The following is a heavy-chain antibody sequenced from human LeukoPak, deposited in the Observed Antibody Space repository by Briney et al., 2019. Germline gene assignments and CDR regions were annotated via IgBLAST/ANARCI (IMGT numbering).Heavy chain of an antibody. Sequence: ASVKVSCKASGYTFTSYGISWVRQAPGQGLEWMGWISAYNGNTNYAQKLQGRVTMTTDTSTSTAYMELRSLRSDDTAVYYCARGVHSSAIGYYYYYYMDVWGKGTTVTVSS. CDR2: ISAYNGNT. CDR3: ARGVHSSAIGYYYYYYMDV. CDR1: GYTFTSYG. J-gene: IGHJ6*03. V-gene: IGHV1-18*01. D-gene: IGHD3-22*01.